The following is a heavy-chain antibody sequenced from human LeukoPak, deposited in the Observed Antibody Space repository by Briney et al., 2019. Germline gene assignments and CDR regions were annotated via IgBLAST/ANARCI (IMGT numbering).Heavy chain of an antibody. CDR1: GYTFSSYD. CDR3: ARVYSRRSSGYYYADY. D-gene: IGHD3-22*01. Sequence: ASVKVSCKASGYTFSSYDINWVRQATGQGLEWMGWMNPNSGNTGYAQKFQGRVTMTRNTSINTAYMELSSLRSEDPAVYYCARVYSRRSSGYYYADYWGQGALVTVSS. CDR2: MNPNSGNT. J-gene: IGHJ4*02. V-gene: IGHV1-8*01.